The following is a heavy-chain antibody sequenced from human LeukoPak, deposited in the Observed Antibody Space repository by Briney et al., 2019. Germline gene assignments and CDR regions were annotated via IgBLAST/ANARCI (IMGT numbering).Heavy chain of an antibody. D-gene: IGHD1-26*01. CDR2: IYSDGST. CDR1: GFAVSTNY. V-gene: IGHV3-66*02. J-gene: IGHJ5*02. Sequence: HPGXXLRLSCAASGFAVSTNYLSWVRQAPGKGLEWVSVIYSDGSTYYTDSVKGRFTISRDNSKNTLYLQMNSLRPEDTAVYYCARDQRSESYYPWGWFDPWGQGTLVTVSS. CDR3: ARDQRSESYYPWGWFDP.